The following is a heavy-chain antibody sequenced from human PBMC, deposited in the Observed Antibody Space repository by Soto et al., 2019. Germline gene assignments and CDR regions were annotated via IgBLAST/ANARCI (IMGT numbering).Heavy chain of an antibody. CDR1: GGSISSSSYY. D-gene: IGHD6-19*01. CDR2: IYYSGST. V-gene: IGHV4-39*01. CDR3: ARGILKQWLVTPIYCY. Sequence: SETLSLTCTVSGGSISSSSYYWGWIRQPPGKGLEWIGSIYYSGSTYYNPSLKSRVTISVDTSKNQFSLKLSSVTAADTAVYYCARGILKQWLVTPIYCYWGQGTLVTVSS. J-gene: IGHJ4*02.